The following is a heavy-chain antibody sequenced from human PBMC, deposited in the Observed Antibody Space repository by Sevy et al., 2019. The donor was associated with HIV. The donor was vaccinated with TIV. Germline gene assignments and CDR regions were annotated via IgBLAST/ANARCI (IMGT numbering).Heavy chain of an antibody. Sequence: ASVKVSCKASGFTFTSSAMQWVRQACGQRLEWIGWIVVGSGNTNYAQKFQERVTITRDMSTSTAYMELSSLRSEDTAVYYCAAALSGGSYYFDAFDIWGQGTMVTVSS. D-gene: IGHD1-26*01. V-gene: IGHV1-58*02. J-gene: IGHJ3*02. CDR2: IVVGSGNT. CDR3: AAALSGGSYYFDAFDI. CDR1: GFTFTSSA.